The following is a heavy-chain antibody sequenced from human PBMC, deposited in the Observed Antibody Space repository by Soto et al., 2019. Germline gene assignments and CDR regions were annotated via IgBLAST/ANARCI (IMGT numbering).Heavy chain of an antibody. D-gene: IGHD3-10*01. Sequence: QVQLVQSGAEVKKPGSSVKVSCKASRGTFGNYAVSWVRQAPGQGLEWMGGTMPVFGTVNYAQKFQGRFTISADKFTNTAYMELSSLRSEDTAVYSCARVSVPGIYGEDVWGQGTTVTVSS. J-gene: IGHJ6*02. CDR1: RGTFGNYA. CDR3: ARVSVPGIYGEDV. V-gene: IGHV1-69*06. CDR2: TMPVFGTV.